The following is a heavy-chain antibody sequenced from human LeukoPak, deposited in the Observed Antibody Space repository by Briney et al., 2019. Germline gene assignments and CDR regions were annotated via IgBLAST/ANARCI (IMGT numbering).Heavy chain of an antibody. J-gene: IGHJ6*03. Sequence: SETLSLTCTVSGYSISSDYYWGWIRQPPGRGLEWIGTIYHSGSTYYNPSLKSRVNISLDKSKNHFSLRVNSVVAADTAIYYCARAPDTAIPYYYMDVWGKGTTVTVSS. CDR3: ARAPDTAIPYYYMDV. CDR1: GYSISSDYY. CDR2: IYHSGST. D-gene: IGHD5-18*01. V-gene: IGHV4-38-2*02.